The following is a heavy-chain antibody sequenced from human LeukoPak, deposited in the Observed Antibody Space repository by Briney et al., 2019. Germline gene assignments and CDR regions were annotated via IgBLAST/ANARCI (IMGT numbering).Heavy chain of an antibody. V-gene: IGHV4-59*11. Sequence: SETLSLTCTVSGGSISSHYWSWIRQPPGKGLEWIGYIYYSGSTNYNPSLKSRVTISVDTSKNQFSLKLSSVTAADTAVYYCAREAGDYYYYYYMDVWGKGTTVTVSS. CDR1: GGSISSHY. CDR2: IYYSGST. CDR3: AREAGDYYYYYYMDV. J-gene: IGHJ6*03. D-gene: IGHD1-26*01.